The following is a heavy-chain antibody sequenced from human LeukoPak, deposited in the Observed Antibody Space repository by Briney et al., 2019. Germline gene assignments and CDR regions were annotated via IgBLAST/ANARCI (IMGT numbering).Heavy chain of an antibody. V-gene: IGHV3-23*01. CDR1: GFTFSSYA. Sequence: GGSLRLSCAASGFTFSSYAMSWVRQAPGKGPEWGSAISGSGGSTYYADSVKGRFTISRDNSKNTLYLQMNSLSAEDTALYHCAKGPLTEVAGTTWDSWGQGTLVTVSS. D-gene: IGHD6-19*01. CDR2: ISGSGGST. CDR3: AKGPLTEVAGTTWDS. J-gene: IGHJ4*02.